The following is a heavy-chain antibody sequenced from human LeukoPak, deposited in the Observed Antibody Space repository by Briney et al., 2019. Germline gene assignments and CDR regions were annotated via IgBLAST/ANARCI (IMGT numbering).Heavy chain of an antibody. V-gene: IGHV3-11*01. CDR3: ASSEWFGEFTPFDY. CDR1: GFTFSDYY. CDR2: ISSSGSTI. Sequence: GGSLRTSCAASGFTFSDYYMSWIRQAPGKGLEWVSYISSSGSTIYYADSVKGRFTISRDNAKNSLYLQMNSLRAEDTAVYYCASSEWFGEFTPFDYWGQGTLVTVSS. J-gene: IGHJ4*02. D-gene: IGHD3-10*01.